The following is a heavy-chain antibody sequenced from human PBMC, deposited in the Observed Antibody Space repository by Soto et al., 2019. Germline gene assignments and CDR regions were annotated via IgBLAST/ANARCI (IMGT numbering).Heavy chain of an antibody. CDR3: AARGVISFDY. CDR2: MYSGGTT. Sequence: EVQLVESGGGLVQPGGSLRLSCVASGLIVSTKYMSWVRQAPGKGLEWVSLMYSGGTTSYADSVRGRFTISRDNSKNTLYLQMNSLRAEDTAVYYCAARGVISFDYWGQGTLVTVSS. J-gene: IGHJ4*02. CDR1: GLIVSTKY. V-gene: IGHV3-66*01. D-gene: IGHD2-21*01.